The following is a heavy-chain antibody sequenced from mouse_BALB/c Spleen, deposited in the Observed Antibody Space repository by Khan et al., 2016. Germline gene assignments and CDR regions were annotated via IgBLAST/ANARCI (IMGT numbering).Heavy chain of an antibody. CDR2: IYPGNSDT. CDR3: TEGNYFYAMDY. V-gene: IGHV1-5*01. J-gene: IGHJ4*01. D-gene: IGHD2-1*01. Sequence: VQLQQSGTVLARPGASVKMSCKASGYTFTSYWMHWVKQRPGQGLEWIGAIYPGNSDTSYNQKFKGKAKLTAVTSTSPAYMELSSLTNEDSAVSYCTEGNYFYAMDYWGQGTSVTVSS. CDR1: GYTFTSYW.